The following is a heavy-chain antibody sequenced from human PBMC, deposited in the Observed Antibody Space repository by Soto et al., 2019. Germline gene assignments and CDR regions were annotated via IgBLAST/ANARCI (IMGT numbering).Heavy chain of an antibody. V-gene: IGHV3-33*01. Sequence: QVQLVESGGGVVQPGRSLRLSCAASGFTFSSYGMHWVRQAPGKGLEWVAVIWYDGSNKYYADSVKGRFTISRDNSKNTQYLQMNSLRAEYTAVYYCARVVPVDYDSGSYSPHYYYYYRDVWSKGTTVNVYS. CDR2: IWYDGSNK. J-gene: IGHJ6*03. CDR3: ARVVPVDYDSGSYSPHYYYYYRDV. D-gene: IGHD3-10*01. CDR1: GFTFSSYG.